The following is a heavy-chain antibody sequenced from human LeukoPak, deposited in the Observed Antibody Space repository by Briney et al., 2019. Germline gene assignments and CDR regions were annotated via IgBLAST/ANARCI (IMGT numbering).Heavy chain of an antibody. V-gene: IGHV3-30*03. D-gene: IGHD6-19*01. CDR3: ARSLGSGWIHLVEY. J-gene: IGHJ4*02. Sequence: GRSLRLSCAASGFTFNTYALHWVRQAPGKGLEWVAVVSYDGGAKYYADSVKGRFTISRDNSKNTVDLQMYSLRAEDSAVYYCARSLGSGWIHLVEYWGQGTLVTVS. CDR1: GFTFNTYA. CDR2: VSYDGGAK.